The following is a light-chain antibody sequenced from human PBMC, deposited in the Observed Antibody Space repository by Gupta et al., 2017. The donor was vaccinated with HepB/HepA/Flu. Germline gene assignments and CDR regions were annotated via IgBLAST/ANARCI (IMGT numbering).Light chain of an antibody. V-gene: IGLV1-44*01. J-gene: IGLJ3*02. Sequence: QSVLTQPPSASGTPRQRVTISCSGSSSNIGSKVVNWYQQVPGTAPKLLIYSNDQRPSGVPDRFSGSKSGTSASVAISGLQAEDEADYYCAAWDNSLSGWVFGGGTKLTVL. CDR1: SSNIGSKV. CDR2: SND. CDR3: AAWDNSLSGWV.